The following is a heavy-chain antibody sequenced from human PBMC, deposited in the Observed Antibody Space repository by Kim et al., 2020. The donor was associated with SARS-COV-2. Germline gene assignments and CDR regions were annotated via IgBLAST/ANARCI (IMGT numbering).Heavy chain of an antibody. J-gene: IGHJ4*02. CDR1: GDSVSSNSAA. D-gene: IGHD3-3*01. CDR2: TYYRSKWYN. V-gene: IGHV6-1*01. CDR3: ARMYYDFWSGYSYFDY. Sequence: SQTLSLTCAISGDSVSSNSAAWNWIRQSPSRGLEWLGRTYYRSKWYNDYAVSVKSRITINPDTSKNQFSLQLNSVTPEDTAVYYCARMYYDFWSGYSYFDYWGQGTLVTVSS.